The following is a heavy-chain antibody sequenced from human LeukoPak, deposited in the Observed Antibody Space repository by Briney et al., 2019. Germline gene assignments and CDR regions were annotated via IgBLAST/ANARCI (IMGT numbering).Heavy chain of an antibody. J-gene: IGHJ3*01. V-gene: IGHV3-21*01. CDR1: GFTFSSYD. CDR3: ARVDAFDL. Sequence: GGSLRLSCAASGFTFSSYDMNWVRQAPGKGLEWVSYISSSSSYVYYADSVKGRFTISRDNAKNSLYLQMNSLRAEDTAVYYCARVDAFDLWGQGTMVTVSS. CDR2: ISSSSSYV.